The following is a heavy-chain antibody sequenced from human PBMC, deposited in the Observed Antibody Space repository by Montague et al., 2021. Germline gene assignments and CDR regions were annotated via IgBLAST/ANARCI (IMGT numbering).Heavy chain of an antibody. J-gene: IGHJ5*02. CDR3: ARGWQKRFDP. CDR1: GDSVSGNDAT. CDR2: TYYRSKWYN. Sequence: CAISGDSVSGNDATWNWVRQSPSLDLEWLGVTYYRSKWYNEYAISVKSRITVNPDTSKNQFSLLLNSVTPENTAVYYCARGWQKRFDPWGQGTLVTVSS. V-gene: IGHV6-1*01. D-gene: IGHD5-24*01.